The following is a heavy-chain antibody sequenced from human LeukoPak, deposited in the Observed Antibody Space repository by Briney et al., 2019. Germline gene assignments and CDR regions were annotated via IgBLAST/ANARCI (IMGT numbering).Heavy chain of an antibody. V-gene: IGHV3-33*01. Sequence: PGGSLRLSCAASGFTFSSYGTHWVRQAPGKGLEWVAVIWYDGSNTFYADFVKGRFTISRDNSTNTLYRQINSRKAEDTAVYYFARNFGEVSHYYNGMDVWGKGTTVTVSS. CDR3: ARNFGEVSHYYNGMDV. CDR2: IWYDGSNT. J-gene: IGHJ6*04. CDR1: GFTFSSYG. D-gene: IGHD3-10*01.